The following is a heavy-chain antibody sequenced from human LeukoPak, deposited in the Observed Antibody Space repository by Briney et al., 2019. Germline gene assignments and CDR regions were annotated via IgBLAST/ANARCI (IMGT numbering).Heavy chain of an antibody. V-gene: IGHV1-8*01. CDR3: ARGRNIVATIIGY. CDR1: GYTFTSYD. D-gene: IGHD5-12*01. CDR2: MNPNSGNT. Sequence: ASVKVSCKASGYTFTSYDINWVRQATGQGLEWMGWMNPNSGNTGYAQKFHGRVTMTRNTSISTAYMELSSLRSEDTAVYYCARGRNIVATIIGYWGQGTLVTVSS. J-gene: IGHJ4*02.